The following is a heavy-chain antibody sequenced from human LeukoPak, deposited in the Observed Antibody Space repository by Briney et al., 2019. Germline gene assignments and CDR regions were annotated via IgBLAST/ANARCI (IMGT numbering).Heavy chain of an antibody. CDR2: IGGSGGYT. CDR3: ARGGSIVVVVAATPTPSDAFDI. D-gene: IGHD2-15*01. J-gene: IGHJ3*02. CDR1: GFTFSNYV. Sequence: GGSLRLSCAASGFTFSNYVMSWVRQVPGKGLEWVSTIGGSGGYTYYADSVKGRFTISRDNSKNTLYLQMNSLRAEDTAVYYCARGGSIVVVVAATPTPSDAFDIWGQGTMVTVSS. V-gene: IGHV3-23*01.